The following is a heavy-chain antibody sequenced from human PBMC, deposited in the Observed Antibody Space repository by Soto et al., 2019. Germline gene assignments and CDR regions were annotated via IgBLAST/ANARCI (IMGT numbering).Heavy chain of an antibody. CDR2: ISGNNGNT. Sequence: QVQLVQSGAEVKKPGASVKVSCKASGYTFTSYGISWVRQAPGQGLEWMGWISGNNGNTNYAQKLQGRVTMTTGTSTSTAYMELGSLISDDTAVSYCERDRALELGDSWGQGTLVTVSS. CDR1: GYTFTSYG. V-gene: IGHV1-18*01. J-gene: IGHJ5*01. D-gene: IGHD1-26*01. CDR3: ERDRALELGDS.